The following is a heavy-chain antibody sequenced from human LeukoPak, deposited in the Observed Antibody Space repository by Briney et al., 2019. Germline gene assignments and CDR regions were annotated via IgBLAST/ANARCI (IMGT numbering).Heavy chain of an antibody. J-gene: IGHJ4*02. Sequence: SETLSLTCTVSGGSISSYYWSWIRQPPGKGLEWIGYINYSGSTNYNPSLKSRVIISVDTSKNQFSLKLNSVTAADTAVYFCARQVVAVAGTGYFDYWGQGTLVTVSS. D-gene: IGHD6-19*01. CDR2: INYSGST. CDR3: ARQVVAVAGTGYFDY. CDR1: GGSISSYY. V-gene: IGHV4-59*08.